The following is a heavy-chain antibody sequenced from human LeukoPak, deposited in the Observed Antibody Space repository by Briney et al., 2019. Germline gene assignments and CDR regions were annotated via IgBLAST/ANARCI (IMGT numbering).Heavy chain of an antibody. V-gene: IGHV4-59*13. CDR2: IYYSGST. D-gene: IGHD3-22*01. Sequence: PSETLSFTCTGSGGSISSYYWRWIGQRPGKGLEGIGYIYYSGSTNYKPSLKSGVTISVDSSRNEFLLKLSSVTAADTAVYYCARGGSGSSASYSFDSWGQGNLVTVSS. J-gene: IGHJ4*02. CDR3: ARGGSGSSASYSFDS. CDR1: GGSISSYY.